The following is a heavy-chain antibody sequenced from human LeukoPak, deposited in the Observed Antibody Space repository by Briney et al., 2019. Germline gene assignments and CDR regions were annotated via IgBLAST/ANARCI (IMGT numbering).Heavy chain of an antibody. D-gene: IGHD2-2*01. CDR3: ARTGKYQLLYYYYYHMDV. V-gene: IGHV1-18*01. Sequence: ASVKVSCKASGYTFTSYGISWVRQAPGQGLEWMGWISAYNGNTNYAQKLQGRVTMTTDTSTSTAYMELRSLRSDDTAVYYCARTGKYQLLYYYYYHMDVWGKGTTVTVSS. CDR1: GYTFTSYG. CDR2: ISAYNGNT. J-gene: IGHJ6*03.